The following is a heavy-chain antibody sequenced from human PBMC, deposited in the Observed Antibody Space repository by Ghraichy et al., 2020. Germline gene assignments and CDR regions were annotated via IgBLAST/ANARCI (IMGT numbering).Heavy chain of an antibody. Sequence: ASVKVSCKASGYTFTGYYMHWVRQAPGQGLEWMGWINPNSGDTNYAQKFQGRVTMTRDTSISTAYMELSRLRSDDTAVYYCAIGEVYCSSTSCYTTEDGMDVWGQGTTVTVSS. CDR1: GYTFTGYY. V-gene: IGHV1-2*02. D-gene: IGHD2-2*02. CDR3: AIGEVYCSSTSCYTTEDGMDV. J-gene: IGHJ6*02. CDR2: INPNSGDT.